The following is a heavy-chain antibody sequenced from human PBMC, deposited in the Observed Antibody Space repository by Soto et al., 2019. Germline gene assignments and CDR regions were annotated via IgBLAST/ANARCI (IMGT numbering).Heavy chain of an antibody. CDR2: IYHSGST. D-gene: IGHD6-13*01. J-gene: IGHJ4*02. CDR1: GCSISSSNW. CDR3: ARTAIGIAAAGIGDLDY. V-gene: IGHV4-4*02. Sequence: NPSETLSLTCAVSGCSISSSNWWSWVRQPPGKGLEWIGEIYHSGSTNYNPSLKSRVTISVDKSKNQFSLKLSSVTAADTAVYYCARTAIGIAAAGIGDLDYWGQGTLVTVSS.